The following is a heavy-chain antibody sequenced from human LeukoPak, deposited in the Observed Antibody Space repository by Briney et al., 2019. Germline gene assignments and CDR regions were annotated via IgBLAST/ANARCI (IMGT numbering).Heavy chain of an antibody. D-gene: IGHD1-26*01. CDR2: ISSSSRYI. Sequence: PGGSLRLSCAASGFTFSSYSMNWVRQAPGKGLEWVSSISSSSRYIYYADSVKGRFTISRDNAKNSLYLQMNSLRAEDTAVYYCARRDRGGSYYFDYWGQGTLVTVSS. CDR3: ARRDRGGSYYFDY. CDR1: GFTFSSYS. J-gene: IGHJ4*02. V-gene: IGHV3-21*01.